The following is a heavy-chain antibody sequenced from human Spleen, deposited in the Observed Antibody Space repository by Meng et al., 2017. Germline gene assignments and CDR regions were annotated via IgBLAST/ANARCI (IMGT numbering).Heavy chain of an antibody. Sequence: GESLKISCAASGFTFSSYAMSWVRQSPEKGLEWVSTISGIGISTYYAYSVRGRFTISRDNSKNTLYLQMNSLRAEDTAVYYCAKKSGDFGSSWYMNFDYWGQGTVVTVSS. CDR1: GFTFSSYA. CDR3: AKKSGDFGSSWYMNFDY. D-gene: IGHD6-13*01. CDR2: ISGIGIST. J-gene: IGHJ4*02. V-gene: IGHV3-23*01.